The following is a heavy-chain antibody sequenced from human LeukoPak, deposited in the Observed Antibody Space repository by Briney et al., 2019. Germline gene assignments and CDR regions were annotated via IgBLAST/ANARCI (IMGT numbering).Heavy chain of an antibody. Sequence: GGSPRLSCAASGFTFSSYDMHWVRQATGKGLEWVSAIGTAGDTYYPGSVKGRFTISRENAKNSLYLQMNSLRAEDTAVYYCARGLYSSGWYDYWGQGTLVAVSS. D-gene: IGHD6-19*01. CDR3: ARGLYSSGWYDY. CDR2: IGTAGDT. J-gene: IGHJ4*02. V-gene: IGHV3-13*01. CDR1: GFTFSSYD.